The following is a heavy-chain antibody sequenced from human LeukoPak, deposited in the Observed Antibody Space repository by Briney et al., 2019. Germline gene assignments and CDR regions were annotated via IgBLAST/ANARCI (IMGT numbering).Heavy chain of an antibody. D-gene: IGHD1-26*01. V-gene: IGHV4-34*01. J-gene: IGHJ4*02. CDR2: INHSGST. Sequence: PSETLSLTCAVYGGSFSGYYWSWIRQPPGKGLEWIGEINHSGSTNYNPSLKSRVTISVDTSKNQFSLKLSSVTAADTAVYYCARGRQWELLEGGYFDYWGQGTLVTVSS. CDR1: GGSFSGYY. CDR3: ARGRQWELLEGGYFDY.